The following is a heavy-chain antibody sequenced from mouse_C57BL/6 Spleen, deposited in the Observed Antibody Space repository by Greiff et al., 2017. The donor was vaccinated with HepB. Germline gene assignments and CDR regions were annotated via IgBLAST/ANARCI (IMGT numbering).Heavy chain of an antibody. J-gene: IGHJ4*01. CDR1: GFNIKDDY. CDR2: IDPENGDT. Sequence: VQLQQSGAELVRPGASVKLSCTASGFNIKDDYMHWVKQRPEQGLEWIGWIDPENGDTEYASKVQGKATITADTSTNTAYLQLSSLTSEDTAVYYCTRGLYDGYYYAMDYWGQGTSVTVSS. CDR3: TRGLYDGYYYAMDY. V-gene: IGHV14-4*01. D-gene: IGHD2-3*01.